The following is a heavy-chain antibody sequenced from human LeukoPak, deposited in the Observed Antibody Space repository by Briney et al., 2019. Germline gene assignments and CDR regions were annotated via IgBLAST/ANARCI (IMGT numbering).Heavy chain of an antibody. Sequence: GGSLRLSCAASGFSFSSYAMHWVRQAPGKGLEGVTVISYDGSNKYYADSVKGRFTISRDNSKNTLYLQMNSLRAEDTAVYYCARAANIIVVVPAAIDYWGQGTLVTVSS. V-gene: IGHV3-30-3*01. CDR2: ISYDGSNK. CDR3: ARAANIIVVVPAAIDY. D-gene: IGHD2-2*01. J-gene: IGHJ4*02. CDR1: GFSFSSYA.